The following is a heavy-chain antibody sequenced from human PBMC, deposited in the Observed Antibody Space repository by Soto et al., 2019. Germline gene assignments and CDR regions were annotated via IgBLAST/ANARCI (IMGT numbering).Heavy chain of an antibody. CDR1: GFTFSSYW. CDR2: INSDGSST. J-gene: IGHJ4*02. CDR3: ARDATDGYNSLDY. Sequence: GGSLRLSCAASGFTFSSYWMHWVRQSSGNGLVWVSRINSDGSSTSYADSVKGRFTISRDNAKNTLYLQMNSRRAEDTAVYYCARDATDGYNSLDYWGQVTLFTVS. D-gene: IGHD5-12*01. V-gene: IGHV3-74*01.